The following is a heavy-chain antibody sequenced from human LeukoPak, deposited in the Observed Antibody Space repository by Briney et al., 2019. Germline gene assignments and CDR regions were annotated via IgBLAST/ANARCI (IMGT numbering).Heavy chain of an antibody. V-gene: IGHV4-38-2*02. J-gene: IGHJ4*02. CDR1: GYSITSGYY. CDR3: ASGADIAAAVDY. Sequence: PSETLSLTCTVSGYSITSGYYWAWIRQPPGRRLEWIGTIHHSGSTYYNPSLKSRVTISVDTSKNQFSLNLSSVTAADTAVYYCASGADIAAAVDYWGQGTLVTVSS. D-gene: IGHD6-13*01. CDR2: IHHSGST.